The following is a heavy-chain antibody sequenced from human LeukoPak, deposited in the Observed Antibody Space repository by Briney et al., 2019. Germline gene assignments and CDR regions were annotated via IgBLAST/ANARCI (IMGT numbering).Heavy chain of an antibody. Sequence: SETLSLTCAVYGGSFSGYYWSWIRQPPGKGLEWIGEINHSGSTNYNPSLKSRVTISVDTSKNQFSLKLSSVTAADTAVYYCARTPRVRANDYVWGSYRKKGGNYFDYWGQGTLVTVSS. CDR1: GGSFSGYY. D-gene: IGHD3-16*02. CDR2: INHSGST. J-gene: IGHJ4*02. V-gene: IGHV4-34*01. CDR3: ARTPRVRANDYVWGSYRKKGGNYFDY.